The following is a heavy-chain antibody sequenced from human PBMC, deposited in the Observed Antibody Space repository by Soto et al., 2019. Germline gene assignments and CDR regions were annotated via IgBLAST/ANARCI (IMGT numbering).Heavy chain of an antibody. CDR2: IHYSGSI. V-gene: IGHV4-39*01. D-gene: IGHD6-19*01. CDR1: GGSISSSSYY. Sequence: SETLSLTCTVSGGSISSSSYYWGWIRQPPGKGLEWIGCIHYSGSIIYNPSFKSRVTISVDTSKNQFSLKLSSVTAADTAVYYCASNTYSSGWSFRDYYYYMDVWGKGTTVTVSS. CDR3: ASNTYSSGWSFRDYYYYMDV. J-gene: IGHJ6*03.